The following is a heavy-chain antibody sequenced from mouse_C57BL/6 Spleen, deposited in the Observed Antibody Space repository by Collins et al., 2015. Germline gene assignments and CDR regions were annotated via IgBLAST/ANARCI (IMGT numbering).Heavy chain of an antibody. Sequence: QVQLQQPGTEPVKPGASVKLSCKASGYSFTNYWMHWVKQRPGQGLEWIGNINPSNGGTNYNEKFKTKATLTVDKTSTTAYMQLSSLTSEDSAVYYCARSREGFAYWGQGTLVTVSA. CDR3: ARSREGFAY. CDR2: INPSNGGT. CDR1: GYSFTNYW. V-gene: IGHV1-53*01. J-gene: IGHJ3*01. D-gene: IGHD3-1*01.